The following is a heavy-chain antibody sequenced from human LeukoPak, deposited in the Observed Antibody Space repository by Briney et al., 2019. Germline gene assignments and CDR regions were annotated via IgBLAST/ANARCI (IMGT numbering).Heavy chain of an antibody. D-gene: IGHD6-13*01. CDR3: ARSIRGIAAAGNDAFDI. J-gene: IGHJ3*02. CDR1: GFTFSNYG. Sequence: GGSLRLSCAASGFTFSNYGIHWVRQAPGKGLEWLAVISYDGSNKYYADSVKGRFTISRDNSKNTLYLQMNSLRAEDTAVYYCARSIRGIAAAGNDAFDIWGQGTMVTVSS. CDR2: ISYDGSNK. V-gene: IGHV3-30*19.